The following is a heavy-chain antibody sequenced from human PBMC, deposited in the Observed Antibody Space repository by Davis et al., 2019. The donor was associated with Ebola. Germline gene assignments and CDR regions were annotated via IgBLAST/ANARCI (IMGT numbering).Heavy chain of an antibody. J-gene: IGHJ4*02. CDR1: GFTFSSYS. CDR3: ARDALRGYYDSSGYGLDY. CDR2: ISSSSSYI. V-gene: IGHV3-21*01. Sequence: GESLKISCAASGFTFSSYSMNWVRQAPGKGLEWVSSISSSSSYIYYADSVKGRFTISRDNAKNSLYLQMNSLRAEDTAVYYCARDALRGYYDSSGYGLDYWGQGTLVTVSS. D-gene: IGHD3-22*01.